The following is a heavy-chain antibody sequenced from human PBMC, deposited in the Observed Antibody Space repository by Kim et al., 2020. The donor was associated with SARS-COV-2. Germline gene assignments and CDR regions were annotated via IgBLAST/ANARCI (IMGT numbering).Heavy chain of an antibody. Sequence: SETLSLTCAVSGGSFTDYYWSWIRQPPGKGLEWIGEINHSGSTNYNPSLKSRVTISIDTSKNQLSVKLTSVTAADTAVFYCAIRRGAQGAFDIWGQGTMVTVSS. J-gene: IGHJ3*02. CDR1: GGSFTDYY. D-gene: IGHD3-10*01. CDR2: INHSGST. CDR3: AIRRGAQGAFDI. V-gene: IGHV4-34*01.